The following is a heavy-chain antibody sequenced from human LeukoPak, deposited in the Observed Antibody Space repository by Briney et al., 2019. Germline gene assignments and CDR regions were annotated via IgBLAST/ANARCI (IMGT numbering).Heavy chain of an antibody. Sequence: GGSLRLSCAASGFTFSSYWMHWVRQAPGKGLEWVALIQYDGNKFYADSVKGRFTISRDNSKNTLYLQMNSLRVEDTALYYCAREWTYSSSWSAAGYWGQGTLVAVSS. V-gene: IGHV3-30*03. CDR1: GFTFSSYW. D-gene: IGHD6-13*01. CDR3: AREWTYSSSWSAAGY. J-gene: IGHJ4*02. CDR2: IQYDGNK.